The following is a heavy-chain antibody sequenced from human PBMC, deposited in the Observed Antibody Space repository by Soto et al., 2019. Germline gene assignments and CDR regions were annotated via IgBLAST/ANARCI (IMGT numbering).Heavy chain of an antibody. CDR1: GGSITSYY. CDR2: MYYSGST. J-gene: IGHJ5*02. Sequence: QVQLQESGPGLVKPSETLSLTCTVSGGSITSYYWSWIRQPPGKGLEWIGYMYYSGSTNYNPSLKXRXTXXVDTPKNQFSLKLSSVTAADTAVYYCARGRGWVDPWGQGTLVTVSS. V-gene: IGHV4-59*01. CDR3: ARGRGWVDP.